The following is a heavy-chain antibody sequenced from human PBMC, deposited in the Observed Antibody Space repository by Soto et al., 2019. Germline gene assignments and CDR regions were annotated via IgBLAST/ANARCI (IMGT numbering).Heavy chain of an antibody. CDR1: GFPFSSYG. V-gene: IGHV3-30*18. Sequence: GGSLRLSCAASGFPFSSYGMHWVRQAPGKGLEWVAVISYDGSNKYYADSVKGRFTISRDSSKNTLYLQMNSLRAEDTALYYCAKDWSKFGYWGQGTLVTVSS. CDR3: AKDWSKFGY. D-gene: IGHD3-10*01. J-gene: IGHJ4*02. CDR2: ISYDGSNK.